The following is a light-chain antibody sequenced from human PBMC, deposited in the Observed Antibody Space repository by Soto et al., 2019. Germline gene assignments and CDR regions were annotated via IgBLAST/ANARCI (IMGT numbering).Light chain of an antibody. Sequence: EIVFTHSPATLSVSPGERATLSCRASQSISSDVAWYQQKPGQAPRLLIYDTSTRATGIPARFSGSGSGTEFTLTISSLQSEDFAVYYCQQYSNWPPITFGQGTRLEI. J-gene: IGKJ5*01. V-gene: IGKV3-15*01. CDR2: DTS. CDR3: QQYSNWPPIT. CDR1: QSISSD.